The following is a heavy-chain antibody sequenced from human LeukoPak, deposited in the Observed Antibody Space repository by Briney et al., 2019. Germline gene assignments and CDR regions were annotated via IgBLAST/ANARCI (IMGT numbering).Heavy chain of an antibody. CDR3: ARDWAAAGFDY. CDR1: GGXISSGGYS. Sequence: PSETLSLTCAVSGGXISSGGYSWGWIRQPPGKGLEWIGYIYHSGSTYYNPSLKSRVTISVDRSKNQFSLKLSSVTAADTAVYYCARDWAAAGFDYWGQGTLVAVSS. V-gene: IGHV4-30-2*01. CDR2: IYHSGST. D-gene: IGHD6-13*01. J-gene: IGHJ4*02.